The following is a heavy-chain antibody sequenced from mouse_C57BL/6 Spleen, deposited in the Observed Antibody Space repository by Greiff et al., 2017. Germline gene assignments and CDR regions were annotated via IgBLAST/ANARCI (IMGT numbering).Heavy chain of an antibody. CDR3: AREFITTVVATPHWYFDV. V-gene: IGHV5-4*01. J-gene: IGHJ1*03. CDR1: GFTFSSYA. D-gene: IGHD1-1*01. CDR2: ISDGGSYT. Sequence: EVKLVESGGGLVKPGGSLKLSCAASGFTFSSYAMSWVRQTPEKRLEWVATISDGGSYTYYPDNGKGRFTISRDNAKNNLYLQMSHLKSEDTAMYYCAREFITTVVATPHWYFDVWGTGTTVTVSS.